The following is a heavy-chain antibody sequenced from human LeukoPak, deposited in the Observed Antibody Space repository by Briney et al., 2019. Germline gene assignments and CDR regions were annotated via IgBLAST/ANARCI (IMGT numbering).Heavy chain of an antibody. J-gene: IGHJ6*02. V-gene: IGHV1-24*01. CDR2: FDPEDGET. Sequence: GASVKVSCKVSGHTLTELSMHWVRQAPGKGLEWMGGFDPEDGETIYAQKFQGRVTMTEDTSTDTAYMELSSLRSEDTAVYYCATDPVGYCYYGMDVWGQGTTVTVSS. CDR1: GHTLTELS. CDR3: ATDPVGYCYYGMDV. D-gene: IGHD1-26*01.